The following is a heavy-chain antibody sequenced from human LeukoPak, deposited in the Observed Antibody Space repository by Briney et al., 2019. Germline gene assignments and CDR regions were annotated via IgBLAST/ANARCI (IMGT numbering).Heavy chain of an antibody. Sequence: PSETLSPTCAVYGGSFSGYYWSWIRQPPGKGLEWIGEINHSGSTNYNPSLKSRVTISVDTSKNQFSLKLSSVTAADTAVYYCARGRIAAAGTGPYYFYGMDVWGQGTTVTVSS. CDR2: INHSGST. J-gene: IGHJ6*02. V-gene: IGHV4-34*01. D-gene: IGHD6-13*01. CDR1: GGSFSGYY. CDR3: ARGRIAAAGTGPYYFYGMDV.